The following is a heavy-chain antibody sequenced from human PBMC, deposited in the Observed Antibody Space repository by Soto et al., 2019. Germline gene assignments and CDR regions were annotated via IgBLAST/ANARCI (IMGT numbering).Heavy chain of an antibody. CDR3: AKDPRTLGNYYYYYGMDV. D-gene: IGHD6-6*01. CDR1: GFTFSSYG. V-gene: IGHV3-30*18. CDR2: ISYDGSNK. Sequence: GGSLRLSCAASGFTFSSYGMHWVRQAPGKGLEWVAVISYDGSNKYYADSVKGRFTISRGNSKNTLYLQMNSLRAEDTAVYYCAKDPRTLGNYYYYYGMDVWGQGTKVTVSS. J-gene: IGHJ6*02.